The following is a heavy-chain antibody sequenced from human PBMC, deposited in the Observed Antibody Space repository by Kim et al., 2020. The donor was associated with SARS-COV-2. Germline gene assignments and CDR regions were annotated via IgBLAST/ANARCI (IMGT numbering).Heavy chain of an antibody. CDR3: GKYYYDSSGYYYYGAFDY. CDR2: ISGSGGST. D-gene: IGHD3-22*01. CDR1: GFTFSSYA. V-gene: IGHV3-23*01. J-gene: IGHJ4*02. Sequence: GGSLRLSCAASGFTFSSYAMSWVRQAPGKGLEWVSAISGSGGSTYYADSVKGRFTISRDNSKNTLYLQMNSLRAEGTAVYYCGKYYYDSSGYYYYGAFDYWGQGTLVTVSS.